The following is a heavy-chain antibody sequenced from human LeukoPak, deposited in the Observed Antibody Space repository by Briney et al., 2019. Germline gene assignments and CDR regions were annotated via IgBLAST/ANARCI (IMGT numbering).Heavy chain of an antibody. Sequence: GGSLRLSCAASGFTVSSNYMSWVRQAPGKGLEWVSVIYSGGSTYYADSVKGRFTISRDNSKNTLYLQMNSLRAEDTAVYYCAREGVVRGVYYFDYWGQGTLVTVSS. V-gene: IGHV3-53*01. CDR2: IYSGGST. J-gene: IGHJ4*02. CDR3: AREGVVRGVYYFDY. D-gene: IGHD3-10*01. CDR1: GFTVSSNY.